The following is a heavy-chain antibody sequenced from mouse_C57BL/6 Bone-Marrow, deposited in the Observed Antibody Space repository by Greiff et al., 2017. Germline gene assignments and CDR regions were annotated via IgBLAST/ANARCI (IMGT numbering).Heavy chain of an antibody. Sequence: QVQLKQSGAELVRPGTSVKVSCKASGYAFTNYLIEWVKQRPGQGLEWIGVINPGSGGTNYNEKFKGKATLTADKSSSTAYMQLRSLTSVDSAVYFCARSYYYCISFFAYWGQGTLVTVSA. D-gene: IGHD1-1*01. CDR3: ARSYYYCISFFAY. J-gene: IGHJ3*01. CDR2: INPGSGGT. CDR1: GYAFTNYL. V-gene: IGHV1-54*01.